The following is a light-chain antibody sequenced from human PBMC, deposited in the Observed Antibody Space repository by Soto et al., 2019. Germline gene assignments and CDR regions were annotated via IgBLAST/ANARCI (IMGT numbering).Light chain of an antibody. CDR3: MQGMKFPYT. Sequence: DVVMTQTPVSLSVTLGQPAAISCKSSESLLQSDGKTYLCWYLQKSGQPPHVLIFEVSNRFSGVPDRFSGSGSGTDFTLRISRVEAEDVGVYYCMQGMKFPYTFGGGTKVDIK. V-gene: IGKV2D-29*01. CDR1: ESLLQSDGKTY. CDR2: EVS. J-gene: IGKJ4*01.